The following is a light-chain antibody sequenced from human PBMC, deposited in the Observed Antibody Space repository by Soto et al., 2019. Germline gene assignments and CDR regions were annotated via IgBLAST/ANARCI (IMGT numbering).Light chain of an antibody. J-gene: IGKJ5*01. CDR3: QQYNIWSSIT. Sequence: EIVMTQSPATLSVSPGERATLSCRASQSISSKVGWYQQKPGQAPRLLIYGASTRATGVPPRFSGSGSGTAFTLTISSLQSEDFAVYDCQQYNIWSSITFGQGTRLEIK. CDR2: GAS. V-gene: IGKV3-15*01. CDR1: QSISSK.